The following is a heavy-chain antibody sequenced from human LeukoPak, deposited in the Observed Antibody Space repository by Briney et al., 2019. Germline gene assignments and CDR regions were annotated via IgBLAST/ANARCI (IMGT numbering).Heavy chain of an antibody. V-gene: IGHV3-74*01. CDR1: GFTFSTYC. CDR2: IKSDGST. CDR3: ARAPSEIGGYYPEYFRH. Sequence: GGSLRLSCAASGFTFSTYCMHWVRQAPGKGLVWVSRIKSDGSTNYEDSVKGRLSISSDNAINTLSLQLISMRRDDTGADYCARAPSEIGGYYPEYFRHWGQGTLVTVSS. J-gene: IGHJ1*01. D-gene: IGHD3-22*01.